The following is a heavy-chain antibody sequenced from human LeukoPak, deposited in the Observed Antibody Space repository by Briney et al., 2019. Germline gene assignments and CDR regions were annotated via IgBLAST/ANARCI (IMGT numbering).Heavy chain of an antibody. CDR3: ARDSGTTGEVKFDP. D-gene: IGHD3-10*01. V-gene: IGHV4-4*07. CDR2: IYSSGST. Sequence: TSETLSLTCTVSGVSISSYYWSWIRQPPGKGLEWIGRIYSSGSTDYNPSLKSRVTMSVDTSKNKFSLKLSSVTAADTAVYYCARDSGTTGEVKFDPWGQGTLVTVSS. CDR1: GVSISSYY. J-gene: IGHJ5*02.